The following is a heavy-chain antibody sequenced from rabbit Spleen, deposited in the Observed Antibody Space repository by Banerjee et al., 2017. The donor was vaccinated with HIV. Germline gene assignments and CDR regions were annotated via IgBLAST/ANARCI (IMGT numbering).Heavy chain of an antibody. V-gene: IGHV1S40*01. J-gene: IGHJ4*01. D-gene: IGHD4-1*01. CDR3: ARDLAGVIGWNFGW. CDR2: IYAGSSGDT. Sequence: QSLEESGGDLVKPGASLTLTCIASGVSFSGDSYMCWVRQAPGKGLEWIVCIYAGSSGDTYYANWAKGRFTIAKTPSTTVTLQMTSLTAADTATYFCARDLAGVIGWNFGWWGQGTLVTVS. CDR1: GVSFSGDSY.